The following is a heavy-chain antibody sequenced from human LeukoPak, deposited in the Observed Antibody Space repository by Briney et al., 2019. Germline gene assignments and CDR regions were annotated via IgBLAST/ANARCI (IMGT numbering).Heavy chain of an antibody. J-gene: IGHJ6*04. CDR1: GYTFTAYY. Sequence: GASVKVSCKASGYTFTAYYIHWVRQAPGQGLEWMGWINPNSGGTNYAQKFQGRVTLTRDTSITTACMELNRLRSDDTAVYYCAKGRGLYCSSTSCYDCDVWGKGTTVTVSS. D-gene: IGHD2-2*01. V-gene: IGHV1-2*02. CDR2: INPNSGGT. CDR3: AKGRGLYCSSTSCYDCDV.